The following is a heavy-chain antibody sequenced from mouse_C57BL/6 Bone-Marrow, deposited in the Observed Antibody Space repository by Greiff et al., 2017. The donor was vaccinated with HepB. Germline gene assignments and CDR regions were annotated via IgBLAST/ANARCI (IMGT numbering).Heavy chain of an antibody. CDR3: TSYYYGSSYDAMDY. V-gene: IGHV14-4*01. Sequence: EVQLQQSGAELVRPGASVKLSCTASGFNIKDDYMHWVKQSPEQGLEWIGWIDPENGDTEYASKFQGKATITADTSSNTAYLQLSSLTSEDTAVYYCTSYYYGSSYDAMDYWGQGTSVTVSS. CDR1: GFNIKDDY. D-gene: IGHD1-1*01. J-gene: IGHJ4*01. CDR2: IDPENGDT.